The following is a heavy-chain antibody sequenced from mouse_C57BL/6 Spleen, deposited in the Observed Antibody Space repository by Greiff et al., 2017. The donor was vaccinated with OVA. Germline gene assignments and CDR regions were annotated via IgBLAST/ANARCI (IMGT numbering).Heavy chain of an antibody. CDR3: AKYPDSGGSFYAMDY. J-gene: IGHJ4*01. CDR2: IWGDGST. Sequence: QVQLKESGPGLVAPSQSLSITCTVSGFSLTSYGVSWVRQPPGKGLEWLGVIWGDGSTNYHSALISRLSISKDYTKSQVFLKLNRLQTDDTATYYCAKYPDSGGSFYAMDYWGQGTSVTVSS. V-gene: IGHV2-3*01. CDR1: GFSLTSYG. D-gene: IGHD1-1*02.